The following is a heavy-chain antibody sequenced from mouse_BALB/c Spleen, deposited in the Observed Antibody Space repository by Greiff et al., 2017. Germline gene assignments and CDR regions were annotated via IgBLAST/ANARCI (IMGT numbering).Heavy chain of an antibody. CDR1: GFTFSDYY. Sequence: EVKLMESGGGLVQPGGSLKLSCAASGFTFSDYYMYWVRQTPEKRLEWVATISDGGSYTYYPDSVKGRFTISRDNAKNNLYLQMSSLKSEDTAMYYCARGDDYDGWFAYWGQGTLVTVSA. J-gene: IGHJ3*01. D-gene: IGHD2-4*01. CDR2: ISDGGSYT. CDR3: ARGDDYDGWFAY. V-gene: IGHV5-4*02.